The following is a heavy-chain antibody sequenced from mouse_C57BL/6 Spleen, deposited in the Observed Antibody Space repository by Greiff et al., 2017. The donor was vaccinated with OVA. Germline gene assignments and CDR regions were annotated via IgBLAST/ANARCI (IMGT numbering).Heavy chain of an antibody. J-gene: IGHJ4*01. V-gene: IGHV1-52*01. D-gene: IGHD1-1*01. CDR2: IDPSDSET. CDR3: ARGYYGPYYYAMDY. CDR1: GYTFTSYW. Sequence: QVQLQQPGAELVRPGSSVKLSCKASGYTFTSYWMHWVKQRPIQGLEWIGNIDPSDSETHYNQKFKDKATLTVDKSSSTAYMQLSSLTSEDSAVYYCARGYYGPYYYAMDYWGQGTSVTVSS.